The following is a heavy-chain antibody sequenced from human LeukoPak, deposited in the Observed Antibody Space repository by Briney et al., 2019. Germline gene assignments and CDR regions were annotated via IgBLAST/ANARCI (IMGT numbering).Heavy chain of an antibody. J-gene: IGHJ4*02. Sequence: PSETLSLTCTVSGGSISSGDYYWSWIRQPPGKGLGWIGYIYYSGSTYYNPSLKSRVTISVDTSKNQFSLKLSSVTAADTAVYYCARSTYYDFVDYWGQGTLVTVSS. CDR3: ARSTYYDFVDY. CDR2: IYYSGST. D-gene: IGHD3-3*01. CDR1: GGSISSGDYY. V-gene: IGHV4-30-4*01.